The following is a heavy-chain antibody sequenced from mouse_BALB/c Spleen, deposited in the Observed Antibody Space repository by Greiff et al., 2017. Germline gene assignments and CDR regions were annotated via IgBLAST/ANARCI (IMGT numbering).Heavy chain of an antibody. J-gene: IGHJ4*01. D-gene: IGHD2-3*01. CDR1: GFTFSSYA. V-gene: IGHV5-6-5*01. CDR3: ARGQWLLRAMDY. CDR2: ISSGGST. Sequence: EVKLMESGGGLVKPGGSLKLSCAASGFTFSSYAMSWVRQTPEKRLEWVASISSGGSTYYPDSVKGRFTISRDNARNILYLQMSSLRSEDTAMYYCARGQWLLRAMDYWGQGTSVTVSS.